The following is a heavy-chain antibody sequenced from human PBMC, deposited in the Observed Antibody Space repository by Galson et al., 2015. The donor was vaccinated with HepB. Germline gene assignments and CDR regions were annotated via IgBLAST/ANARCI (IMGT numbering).Heavy chain of an antibody. CDR1: GFTFSSYW. V-gene: IGHV3-7*03. Sequence: SLRLSCAASGFTFSSYWMSWVRQAPGKGLEWVANIKQDGSEKYYVDSVKGRFTISRDNAKNSLYLQMNSLRAEDTAVYYCARDPEGEYSSSWYVDYWGQGTLVTVSS. J-gene: IGHJ4*02. CDR3: ARDPEGEYSSSWYVDY. D-gene: IGHD6-13*01. CDR2: IKQDGSEK.